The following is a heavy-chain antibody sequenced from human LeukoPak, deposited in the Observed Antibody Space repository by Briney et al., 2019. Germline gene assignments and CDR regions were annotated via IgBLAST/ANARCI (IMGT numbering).Heavy chain of an antibody. D-gene: IGHD1-1*01. CDR2: INPNSGGT. Sequence: ASVKVSCKASGYTFTGYYMHWVRQAPGQGLEWMGWINPNSGGTNYAQKFQGRVTMTRDTSISTAYMELSRLRSDDTAVYYCARAPDGTGTNWSDPWGQGTLVTVSS. CDR3: ARAPDGTGTNWSDP. V-gene: IGHV1-2*02. J-gene: IGHJ5*02. CDR1: GYTFTGYY.